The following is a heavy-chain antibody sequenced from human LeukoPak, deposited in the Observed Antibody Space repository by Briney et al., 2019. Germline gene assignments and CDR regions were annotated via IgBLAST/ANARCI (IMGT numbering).Heavy chain of an antibody. CDR3: ARVKSSGYYFGFDY. CDR2: IYYSGNT. Sequence: PSETLSLTCTGSGGSITDQYRSWIRQPPGKALEWIGYIYYSGNTDYNPSLKSRVSISEDTSKNQFSLTLSSVTAADTAVYYCARVKSSGYYFGFDYWGQGTLVTVSS. CDR1: GGSITDQY. J-gene: IGHJ4*02. V-gene: IGHV4-59*11. D-gene: IGHD3-22*01.